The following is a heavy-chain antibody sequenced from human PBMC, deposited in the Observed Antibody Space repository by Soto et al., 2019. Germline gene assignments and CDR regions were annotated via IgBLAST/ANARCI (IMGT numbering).Heavy chain of an antibody. V-gene: IGHV1-18*01. J-gene: IGHJ4*02. Sequence: WASVKVSCKASGYTFTSYGISWVRQAPGQGLEWMGWISGYNGNTKSAQKLQGRVTMTTDTSTSTAYMELRSLRSDDTAVYYCARGGYRGYDFDYWGQGTLVTVSS. CDR3: ARGGYRGYDFDY. D-gene: IGHD5-12*01. CDR1: GYTFTSYG. CDR2: ISGYNGNT.